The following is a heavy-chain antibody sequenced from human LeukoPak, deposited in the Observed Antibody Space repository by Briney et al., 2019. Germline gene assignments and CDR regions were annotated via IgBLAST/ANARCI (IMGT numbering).Heavy chain of an antibody. Sequence: PGGSLRLSCAASGFTFDDYGMSWVRQAPGKGLEWVSGINWNGGSTGYADSVKGRFTISRDHAKNSLFLQMNSLRAEDTALYYCARRRVTMVRGVDITSYYFDYWGQGTLVTVSS. V-gene: IGHV3-20*04. CDR2: INWNGGST. J-gene: IGHJ4*02. CDR3: ARRRVTMVRGVDITSYYFDY. D-gene: IGHD3-10*01. CDR1: GFTFDDYG.